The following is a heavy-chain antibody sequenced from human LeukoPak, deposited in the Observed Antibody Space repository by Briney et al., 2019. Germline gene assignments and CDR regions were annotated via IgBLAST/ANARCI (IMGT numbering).Heavy chain of an antibody. Sequence: GGSLRLSCAASGFTFTSYSMVWVRQAPGKGLEWVSSISSTSIYIYYVDSVKGRFTISRDNAKNSLYLQMNSLRVDDTAVYYCAKDPDCTSGICYTFFDYWGQGTLVTVSS. CDR2: ISSTSIYI. V-gene: IGHV3-21*04. CDR3: AKDPDCTSGICYTFFDY. D-gene: IGHD2-8*01. CDR1: GFTFTSYS. J-gene: IGHJ4*02.